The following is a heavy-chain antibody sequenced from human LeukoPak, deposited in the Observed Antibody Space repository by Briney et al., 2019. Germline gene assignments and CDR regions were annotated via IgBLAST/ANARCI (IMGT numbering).Heavy chain of an antibody. Sequence: TSETLSLTCTVSGGSISSHYWSWVRQPPGKGLEWIGYLLHHVITNDNPSLNSRFTISADTSKNQFSLGLTSVTAADTAVYYCATINRGNLFGFFDFWGQGILVTVSS. D-gene: IGHD3-16*01. CDR3: ATINRGNLFGFFDF. V-gene: IGHV4-59*11. CDR1: GGSISSHY. CDR2: LLHHVIT. J-gene: IGHJ4*02.